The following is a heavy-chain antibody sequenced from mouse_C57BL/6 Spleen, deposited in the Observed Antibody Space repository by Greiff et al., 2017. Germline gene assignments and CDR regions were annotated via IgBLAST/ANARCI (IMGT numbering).Heavy chain of an antibody. Sequence: EVKLMESGPGLVKPSQSLSLTCSVTGYSITSGYYWNWIRQFPGNKLEWMGYISYAGSNNYNPSLKNRISITRDTSKNQVFLKWNSVTTEDTATYYCASLDPRAFYYAMDYWGQGTSVTVSS. CDR3: ASLDPRAFYYAMDY. V-gene: IGHV3-6*01. CDR2: ISYAGSN. D-gene: IGHD3-3*01. J-gene: IGHJ4*01. CDR1: GYSITSGYY.